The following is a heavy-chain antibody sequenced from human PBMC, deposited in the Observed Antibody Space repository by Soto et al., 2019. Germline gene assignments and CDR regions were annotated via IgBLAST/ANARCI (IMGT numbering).Heavy chain of an antibody. J-gene: IGHJ4*02. CDR3: AKGGVEMATILTYLDY. CDR2: ISYDGSNK. V-gene: IGHV3-30*18. CDR1: GFTFSSYG. Sequence: ESGGGVVQPGRSLRLSCAASGFTFSSYGMHWVRQAPGKGLEWVAVISYDGSNKYYADSVKGRFTISRDNSKNTLYLQMNSLRAEDTAVYYCAKGGVEMATILTYLDYWGQGTLVTVSS. D-gene: IGHD5-12*01.